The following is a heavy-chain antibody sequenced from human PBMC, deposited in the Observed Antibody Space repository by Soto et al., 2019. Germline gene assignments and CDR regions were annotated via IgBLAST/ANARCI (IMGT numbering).Heavy chain of an antibody. CDR2: ISESGHHT. J-gene: IGHJ2*01. CDR3: TISDGCGGGACYTGTYYYFDV. Sequence: DVQLLESGGGLVEPGGSLTLSCAASGFPSSTYALNWVRQAPGKGPEWVSTISESGHHTHYADSVKGRFTISRYKSKNTLSLQMNSLRVDDTAIYYCTISDGCGGGACYTGTYYYFDVWGRGTLVTVSS. D-gene: IGHD3-16*02. V-gene: IGHV3-23*01. CDR1: GFPSSTYA.